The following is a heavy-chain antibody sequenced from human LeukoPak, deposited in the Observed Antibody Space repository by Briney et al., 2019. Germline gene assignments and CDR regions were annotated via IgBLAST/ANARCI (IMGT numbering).Heavy chain of an antibody. D-gene: IGHD6-13*01. Sequence: GGALRISCGASGFTFSWYRNKLVRPGPGEGLGVVSFLCCSSSYIYYADSVKGRFTISRDNAKNSLYLQMNSLRAEDTALYYCARVRRFVAAAWNPHAFDIWGQGTMVTVSS. CDR2: LCCSSSYI. CDR1: GFTFSWYR. V-gene: IGHV3-21*04. J-gene: IGHJ3*02. CDR3: ARVRRFVAAAWNPHAFDI.